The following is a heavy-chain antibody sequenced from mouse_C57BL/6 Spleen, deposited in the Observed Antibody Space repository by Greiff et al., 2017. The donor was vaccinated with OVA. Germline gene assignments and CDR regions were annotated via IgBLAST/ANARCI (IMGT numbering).Heavy chain of an antibody. CDR1: GFTIKNTY. Sequence: EVQLVESVAELVRPGASVKLSCTASGFTIKNTYMHWVKQRPEQGLEWIGRIDPANGNTKYDPKFQGQATITADTSSNTAYLQLSSLTSEDTAIYYCARQDGYVVAWFAYWGQGTLVTVSA. CDR3: ARQDGYVVAWFAY. D-gene: IGHD2-2*01. J-gene: IGHJ3*01. CDR2: IDPANGNT. V-gene: IGHV14-3*01.